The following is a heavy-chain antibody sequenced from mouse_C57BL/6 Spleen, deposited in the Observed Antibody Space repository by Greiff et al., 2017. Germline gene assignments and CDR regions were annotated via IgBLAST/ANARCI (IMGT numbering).Heavy chain of an antibody. CDR3: ARLGLRRTLSWFAY. D-gene: IGHD2-2*01. CDR2: IYPGDGDT. J-gene: IGHJ3*01. Sequence: VQLQQSGAELVKPGASVKISCKASGYAFSSYWMNWVKQRPGKGLEWIGQIYPGDGDTNYNGKFKGKATLTADNSSSTAYMQLSSLTSEDSAVYFCARLGLRRTLSWFAYWGQGTLVTVSA. V-gene: IGHV1-80*01. CDR1: GYAFSSYW.